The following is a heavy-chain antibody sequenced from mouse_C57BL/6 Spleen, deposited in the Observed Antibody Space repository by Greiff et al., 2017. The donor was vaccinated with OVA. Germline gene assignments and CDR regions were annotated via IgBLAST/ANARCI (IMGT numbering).Heavy chain of an antibody. J-gene: IGHJ3*01. V-gene: IGHV5-17*01. CDR2: ISSGGSTI. CDR3: AREDVEAWFAG. Sequence: EVHLVESGGGLVKPGGSLKLSCAASGFTFSDYGMHWVRQAPGKGLEWVAYISSGGSTIYYADTVKGRFTISRDNAKNTMFLQMTSLRSADTAMYYCAREDVEAWFAGWGQGTLVTVSA. CDR1: GFTFSDYG.